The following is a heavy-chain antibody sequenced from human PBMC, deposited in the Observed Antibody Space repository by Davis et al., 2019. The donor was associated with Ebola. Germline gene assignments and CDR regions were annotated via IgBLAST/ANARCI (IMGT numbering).Heavy chain of an antibody. CDR2: IYNSVTT. D-gene: IGHD3-3*01. J-gene: IGHJ4*02. CDR1: GGSITTVF. Sequence: PSETLSLTCIVSGGSITTVFWSWIRQPPGKGLEWIGYIYNSVTTKYKPSLKSRVTMSLDTSKNQLFLKLKSVTAADTAVYYCARGRPTIFGVAGFDHWGQGALIIVSS. CDR3: ARGRPTIFGVAGFDH. V-gene: IGHV4-4*08.